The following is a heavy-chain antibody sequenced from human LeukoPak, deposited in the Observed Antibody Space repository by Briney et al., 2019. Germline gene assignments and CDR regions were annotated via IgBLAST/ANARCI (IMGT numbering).Heavy chain of an antibody. V-gene: IGHV3-7*01. D-gene: IGHD3-9*01. Sequence: GGSLRLSCVASGFDFNSYTMSWARQAPGKGLEWVAKMKEDGSDIHYVDSVKGRFTICRDNAKDSLCLQMSSLRAEDTAVYYCARGGARYLDSWGQGILVTVSS. J-gene: IGHJ4*02. CDR3: ARGGARYLDS. CDR1: GFDFNSYT. CDR2: MKEDGSDI.